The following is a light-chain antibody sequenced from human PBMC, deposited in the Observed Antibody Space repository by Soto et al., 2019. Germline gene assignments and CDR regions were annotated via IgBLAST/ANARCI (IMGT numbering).Light chain of an antibody. V-gene: IGKV3-15*01. CDR2: RAS. J-gene: IGKJ4*01. CDR1: QNIYSN. Sequence: IVMTQSPATLSVSPGERATLSCRASQNIYSNVAWYQQRPGQAPRLLIYRASTRAPGIPARFSGSGSGTEFNITISSLQSEDSAIYYCQQYNNWPRATFGGGTKVDIK. CDR3: QQYNNWPRAT.